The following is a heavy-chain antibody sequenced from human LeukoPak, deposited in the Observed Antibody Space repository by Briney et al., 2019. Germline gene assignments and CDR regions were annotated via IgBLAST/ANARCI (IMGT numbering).Heavy chain of an antibody. V-gene: IGHV4-38-2*02. Sequence: SETLSPTCTVSGYSISSGYYWGWIRQPPGKGLEWIGSIYHSGSTYYSPSLKSRVTISVDTSKNQFSLKLSSVTAADTAVYYCASSGRDYDSSGSDNWFDPWGQGTLVTVSS. CDR2: IYHSGST. CDR3: ASSGRDYDSSGSDNWFDP. D-gene: IGHD3-22*01. CDR1: GYSISSGYY. J-gene: IGHJ5*02.